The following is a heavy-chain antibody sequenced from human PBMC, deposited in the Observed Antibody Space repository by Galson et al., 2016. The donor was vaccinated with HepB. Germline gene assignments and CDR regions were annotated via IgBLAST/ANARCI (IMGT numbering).Heavy chain of an antibody. CDR2: IDYSGGAT. D-gene: IGHD3-10*01. CDR1: GFTFTNYA. J-gene: IGHJ4*02. CDR3: ARLSSRESSWSPLGFDY. Sequence: SLRLSCAASGFTFTNYAMSWVRQAPGKGLEWVSNIDYSGGATYYADSVKGRFTISRDNSKNTLYLQMNSLRPEDTGVYYCARLSSRESSWSPLGFDYWGQGTLVTVSS. V-gene: IGHV3-23*01.